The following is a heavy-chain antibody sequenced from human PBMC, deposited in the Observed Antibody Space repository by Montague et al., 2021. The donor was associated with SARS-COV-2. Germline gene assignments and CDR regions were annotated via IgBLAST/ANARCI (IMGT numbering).Heavy chain of an antibody. CDR2: LSFDGSKK. V-gene: IGHV3-30-3*02. J-gene: IGHJ4*02. CDR1: GFSFIGYA. Sequence: SLRLSCAASGFSFIGYAMHWVRQPPGQGLEWVASLSFDGSKKYYGDSVKGQFTISRDNSKNTVYLQMNSLRLEDTAMYYCAKASPLGESGYECFDYWGQGTLVTVSS. CDR3: AKASPLGESGYECFDY. D-gene: IGHD5-12*01.